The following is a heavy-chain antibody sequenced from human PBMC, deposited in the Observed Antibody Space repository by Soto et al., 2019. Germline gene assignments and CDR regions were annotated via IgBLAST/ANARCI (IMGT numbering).Heavy chain of an antibody. D-gene: IGHD4-17*01. CDR2: ITRSGDET. CDR1: GFTFSRYA. V-gene: IGHV3-23*01. CDR3: ARGDYGGNLFSFDI. Sequence: EVQLWASGGGSIQPGGSLRLSCAASGFTFSRYAMSWVRQAPGKGLEWVSAITRSGDETHYADPVKGRFTISRDTSKNTQYVQMKSLRAEDTAVYYCARGDYGGNLFSFDIWGQGTMVTVSS. J-gene: IGHJ3*02.